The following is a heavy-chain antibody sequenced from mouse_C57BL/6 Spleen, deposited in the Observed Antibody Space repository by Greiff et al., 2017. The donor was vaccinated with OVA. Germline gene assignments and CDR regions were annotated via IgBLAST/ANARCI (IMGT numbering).Heavy chain of an antibody. V-gene: IGHV6-3*01. J-gene: IGHJ3*01. CDR2: IRLQSDNYAT. Sequence: EVQLQESGGGLVQPGGSMKLSCVASGFTFSNSWMNWVRQSPEKGLEWVAQIRLQSDNYATHYAESVKGRFTISRDDSKSSVYLQMNNLRAEDTGIYYCTGNWGSWFAYWGQGTLVTVSA. CDR1: GFTFSNSW. CDR3: TGNWGSWFAY. D-gene: IGHD4-1*02.